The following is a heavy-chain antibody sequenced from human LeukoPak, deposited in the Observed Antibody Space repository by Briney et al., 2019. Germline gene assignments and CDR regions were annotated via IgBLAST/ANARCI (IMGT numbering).Heavy chain of an antibody. CDR1: GGSISSSSYY. Sequence: PSETLSLTCTVSGGSISSSSYYWGWIRQPPGKGLEWIGSIYYSGSTYYNPSLKSRVTISVDTSKNQFSLKPSSVTAADTAVYYCARQSGWFGENWFDPWGQGTLVTVSS. D-gene: IGHD3-10*01. CDR2: IYYSGST. J-gene: IGHJ5*02. V-gene: IGHV4-39*01. CDR3: ARQSGWFGENWFDP.